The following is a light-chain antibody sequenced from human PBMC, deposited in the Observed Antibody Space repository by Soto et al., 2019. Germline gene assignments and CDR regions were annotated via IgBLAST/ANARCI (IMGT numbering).Light chain of an antibody. CDR2: GAS. V-gene: IGKV3-15*01. CDR3: QQYNNWPPLT. CDR1: QSVSSN. J-gene: IGKJ4*01. Sequence: DIVMTQSPDSLAVSLGERATINCKSSQSVSSNLAWYQQKPGQAPRLLIYGASTRVTGIPARFSGSGSGTEFTLTISSLQSEDFAVYYCQQYNNWPPLTFGGGTKVEIK.